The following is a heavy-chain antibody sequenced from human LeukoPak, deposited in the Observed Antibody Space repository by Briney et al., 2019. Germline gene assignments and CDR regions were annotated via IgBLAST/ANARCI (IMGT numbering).Heavy chain of an antibody. J-gene: IGHJ4*02. V-gene: IGHV3-66*01. CDR2: IFSGGST. CDR3: ARDSSGWYYFDY. D-gene: IGHD6-19*01. CDR1: GFTVSSNY. Sequence: GGSLRLSCGASGFTVSSNYMSWVRQAPGKGLEWVSVIFSGGSTYYADSVKGRFTISRDNSKNTLYLQRNSLRAEDTAVYYCARDSSGWYYFDYWGQGTLVTVSS.